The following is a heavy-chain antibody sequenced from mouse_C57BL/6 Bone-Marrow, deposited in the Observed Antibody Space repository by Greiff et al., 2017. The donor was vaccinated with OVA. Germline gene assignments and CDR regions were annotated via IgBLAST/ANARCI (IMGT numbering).Heavy chain of an antibody. J-gene: IGHJ3*01. CDR1: GFNIKDDY. CDR2: IDPENGDT. CDR3: TTGYYYVSSPWFAY. V-gene: IGHV14-4*01. Sequence: VQLQQSGAELVRPGASVKLSCTASGFNIKDDYMHWVNQRPEQGLEWIGWIDPENGDTEYASKFQGKATITADTSSNTAYLQLSSLTSEDTAVYYCTTGYYYVSSPWFAYWGQGTLVTVSA. D-gene: IGHD1-1*01.